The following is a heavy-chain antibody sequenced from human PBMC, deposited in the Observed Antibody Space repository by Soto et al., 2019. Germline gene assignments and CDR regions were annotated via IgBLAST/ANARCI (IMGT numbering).Heavy chain of an antibody. CDR1: GFTFRSYT. J-gene: IGHJ3*01. CDR3: AKARREPFVRYVFDF. D-gene: IGHD1-1*01. V-gene: IGHV3-23*01. Sequence: GGSLRLSCAASGFTFRSYTMSWVRQAPGKGLEWVSSINGSGSNTYYADSVKGRFTISRDNSENTLSLQMNSLRAEDTAVYYCAKARREPFVRYVFDFWGQGTMVTVSS. CDR2: INGSGSNT.